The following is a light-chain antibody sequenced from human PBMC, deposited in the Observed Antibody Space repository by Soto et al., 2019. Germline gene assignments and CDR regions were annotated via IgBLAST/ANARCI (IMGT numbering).Light chain of an antibody. V-gene: IGKV1-5*03. CDR1: QSISSW. Sequence: DIQMTQSPSTLSASVGDRVTITCRASQSISSWLAWYQQKPGKAPKLLIYKAYSLESGVPSRFSGSGSGTEFTLTISSLQPDEFATYYCQQYNSYSTFGQGTKVEIK. CDR3: QQYNSYST. J-gene: IGKJ1*01. CDR2: KAY.